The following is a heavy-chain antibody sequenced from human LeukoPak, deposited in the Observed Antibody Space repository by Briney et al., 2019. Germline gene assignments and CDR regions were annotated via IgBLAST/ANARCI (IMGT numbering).Heavy chain of an antibody. Sequence: KPGGSLRLSCAASGFTFSDYYMSWIRQAPGKGLEWVSYISSSGSTIYYADSVKGRFTISRDNAKNSLYLQMNSLRAEDTAVYYCARVPGIVVVPAAYFQHWGQGTLVTVSS. V-gene: IGHV3-11*04. CDR3: ARVPGIVVVPAAYFQH. J-gene: IGHJ1*01. CDR2: ISSSGSTI. CDR1: GFTFSDYY. D-gene: IGHD2-2*01.